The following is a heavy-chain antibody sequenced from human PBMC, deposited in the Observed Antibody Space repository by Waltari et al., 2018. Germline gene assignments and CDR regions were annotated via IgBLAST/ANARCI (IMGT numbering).Heavy chain of an antibody. D-gene: IGHD3-10*01. J-gene: IGHJ3*01. V-gene: IGHV1-69-2*01. CDR1: GSTFTDYH. Sequence: EVHLLQSGAELTKPGTPVKISCKLSGSTFTDYHIPWVRQAPGDGLQWVGLVDPEDGQAISADKFQGRVTMTADTSTDTAYLELTSLTSEDTAVFFCATAPGGGSSASRPFHFWGQGTMITVSS. CDR3: ATAPGGGSSASRPFHF. CDR2: VDPEDGQA.